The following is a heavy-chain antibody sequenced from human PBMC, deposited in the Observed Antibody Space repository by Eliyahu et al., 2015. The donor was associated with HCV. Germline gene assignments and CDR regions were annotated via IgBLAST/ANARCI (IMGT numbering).Heavy chain of an antibody. CDR2: ISAGGGDT. Sequence: EVQLVESGGGLVQPGGSLRLSCAASEFTFSNYAMTWVRQAPGKGLEWVSSISAGGGDTYYAESVKGRFTISRDNSRSTVHLQMSSLRAEDTAIYYCAKERAARGIDFCGQGTLVTVSS. D-gene: IGHD3-16*01. CDR1: EFTFSNYA. J-gene: IGHJ4*02. V-gene: IGHV3-23*04. CDR3: AKERAARGIDF.